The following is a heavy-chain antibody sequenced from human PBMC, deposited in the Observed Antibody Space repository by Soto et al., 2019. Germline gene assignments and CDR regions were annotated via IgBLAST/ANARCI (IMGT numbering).Heavy chain of an antibody. Sequence: PGGSLRLSCAASGFAFSDYSMNWVRQAPGKGLEWVSYISRTSNTIYYADSVKGRFTISRDNAKNTLYLQMNSLRAEDTAVYYCAKNSAATIRVGYDDWGQGTPVTVSS. V-gene: IGHV3-48*01. CDR2: ISRTSNTI. CDR3: AKNSAATIRVGYDD. CDR1: GFAFSDYS. J-gene: IGHJ4*02. D-gene: IGHD5-12*01.